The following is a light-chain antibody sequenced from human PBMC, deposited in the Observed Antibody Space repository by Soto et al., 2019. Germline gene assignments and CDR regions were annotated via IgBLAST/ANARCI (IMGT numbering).Light chain of an antibody. V-gene: IGKV1-33*01. J-gene: IGKJ4*01. Sequence: DIQMTQSPSPLSASVGDRVTITCQASQDIRNSLNWYQQKPGQAPKLLIYDASNLETGVPSRFSGSGSGTDFTFTISSLQPEDIATYYCQQYDNRLTFGGGTKVDIK. CDR1: QDIRNS. CDR2: DAS. CDR3: QQYDNRLT.